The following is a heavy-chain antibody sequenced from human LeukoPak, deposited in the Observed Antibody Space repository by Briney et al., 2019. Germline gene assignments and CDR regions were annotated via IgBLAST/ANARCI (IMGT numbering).Heavy chain of an antibody. CDR2: MYYSGST. V-gene: IGHV4-39*01. CDR1: GGSITGSSYY. Sequence: SETLSLTCTVSGGSITGSSYYWGWIRQPPGKGLEWIGSMYYSGSTYYNPTLKSRLTISVDTSKNQFSLKLTSVTAADTAVYYCARQYYDNTGYYYFDYWGQGTLVTVSS. J-gene: IGHJ4*02. CDR3: ARQYYDNTGYYYFDY. D-gene: IGHD3-22*01.